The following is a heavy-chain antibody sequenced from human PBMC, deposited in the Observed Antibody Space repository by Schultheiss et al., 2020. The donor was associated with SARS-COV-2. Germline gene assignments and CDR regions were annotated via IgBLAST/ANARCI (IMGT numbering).Heavy chain of an antibody. Sequence: SETLSLTCTVSGGSISSYYWSWIRQPPGKGLEWIGYIYYSGSTNYNPSLKSRVTISVDTSKNQFSLKLSSVTAADTAVYYCARHMITYFDYWGQGTLVTVSS. CDR2: IYYSGST. J-gene: IGHJ4*02. D-gene: IGHD3-16*01. CDR3: ARHMITYFDY. CDR1: GGSISSYY. V-gene: IGHV4-59*08.